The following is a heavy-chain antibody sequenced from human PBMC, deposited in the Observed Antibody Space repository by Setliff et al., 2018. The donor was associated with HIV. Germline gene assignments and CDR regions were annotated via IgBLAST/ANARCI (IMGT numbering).Heavy chain of an antibody. J-gene: IGHJ6*03. CDR3: GRDSSFNMDV. CDR2: ITPSGGNT. Sequence: ASVKVSCKASGYTFTSHYMQWVRQAPGQGLEWMGMITPSGGNTNYAQKLQGRVTMTTDTSTSTAYMELRSLRSDGTAVYYCGRDSSFNMDVWGKGTTVTVSS. V-gene: IGHV1-46*01. CDR1: GYTFTSHY.